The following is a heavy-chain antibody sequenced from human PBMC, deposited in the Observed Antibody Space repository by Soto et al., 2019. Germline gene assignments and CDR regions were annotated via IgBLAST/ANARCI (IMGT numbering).Heavy chain of an antibody. CDR1: EYTFTSYT. V-gene: IGHV1-3*01. CDR3: ARELQGLYYFDY. CDR2: INGGNGNT. D-gene: IGHD4-4*01. J-gene: IGHJ4*02. Sequence: GASVKVSCKASEYTFTSYTMHWVRQAPGQRLEWMGWINGGNGNTKYSQKFQGRVTITRDTSASTAYMELSSLRSDDTAVYYCARELQGLYYFDYWGQGTLVTVYS.